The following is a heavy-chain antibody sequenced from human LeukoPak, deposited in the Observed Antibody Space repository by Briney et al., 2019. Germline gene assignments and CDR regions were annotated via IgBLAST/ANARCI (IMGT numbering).Heavy chain of an antibody. V-gene: IGHV3-23*01. D-gene: IGHD2-15*01. CDR3: AKDYSDSRVADVFFEY. J-gene: IGHJ4*02. Sequence: GGSLRLSCAASGLTFSDYAMSWFRQAPGKGLEWVSGTTSGFTPHYADSVKGRFTISRDNSKNMFHLQLNSLRAEDTAVYYCAKDYSDSRVADVFFEYWGQGTLVTVSS. CDR1: GLTFSDYA. CDR2: TTSGFTP.